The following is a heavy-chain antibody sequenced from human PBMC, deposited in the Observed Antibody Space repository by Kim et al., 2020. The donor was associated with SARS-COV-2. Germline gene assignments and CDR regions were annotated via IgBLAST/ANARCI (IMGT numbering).Heavy chain of an antibody. CDR2: INPSGDST. Sequence: ASVKVSCKASGYTFTSYYMHWVRQAPGQGLEWMGIINPSGDSTSYAQKFQGRVTMTRDTSTSTVYMELSSLRSEDTAVYYCARDLTTVVIPSGYYYGMDVWGQGTTVTVSS. D-gene: IGHD4-17*01. V-gene: IGHV1-46*01. J-gene: IGHJ6*02. CDR3: ARDLTTVVIPSGYYYGMDV. CDR1: GYTFTSYY.